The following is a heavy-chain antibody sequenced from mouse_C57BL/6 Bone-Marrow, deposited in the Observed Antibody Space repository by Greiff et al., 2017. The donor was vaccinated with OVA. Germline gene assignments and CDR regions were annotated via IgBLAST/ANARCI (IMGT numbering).Heavy chain of an antibody. Sequence: EVQLVESGPGLVKPSQSLSLTCSVTGYSITSGYYWNWIRQFPGNKLEWMGYISYDGSNNYNPSLKNRISITRDTSKNQFFLKLNTVTTKDTATYYCARDCYWYFEVWGTGTTVTVSS. CDR2: ISYDGSN. J-gene: IGHJ1*03. V-gene: IGHV3-6*01. CDR3: ARDCYWYFEV. CDR1: GYSITSGYY.